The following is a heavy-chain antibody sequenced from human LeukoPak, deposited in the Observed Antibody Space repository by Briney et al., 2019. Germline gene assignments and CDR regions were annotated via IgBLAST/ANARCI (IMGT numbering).Heavy chain of an antibody. V-gene: IGHV1-3*01. Sequence: GASVKVSCKASGYTFTSYAMHWVRQAPGQRLEWMGWINAGNGNTKYSQKFQGRVTITRDISASTAYMELSSLRSEDTAVYYCARDLLSPISTVTREGRFDPWGQGTLVTVSS. CDR1: GYTFTSYA. CDR3: ARDLLSPISTVTREGRFDP. D-gene: IGHD4-17*01. CDR2: INAGNGNT. J-gene: IGHJ5*02.